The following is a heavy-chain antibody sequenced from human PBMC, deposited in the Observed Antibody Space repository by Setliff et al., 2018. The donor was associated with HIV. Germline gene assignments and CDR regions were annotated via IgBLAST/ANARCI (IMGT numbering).Heavy chain of an antibody. CDR3: AKTLYSAGGGEVFDY. D-gene: IGHD3-16*01. CDR2: VSYDGTKT. Sequence: GGSLRLSCAASGFIFGDYAIHCVRQAPGKGLEWVAAVSYDGTKTYYADSVKGRFTLSRDNSKNTLDLEMNSLRAEDTAVYYCAKTLYSAGGGEVFDYWGPGTQVTVSS. V-gene: IGHV3-30*18. CDR1: GFIFGDYA. J-gene: IGHJ4*02.